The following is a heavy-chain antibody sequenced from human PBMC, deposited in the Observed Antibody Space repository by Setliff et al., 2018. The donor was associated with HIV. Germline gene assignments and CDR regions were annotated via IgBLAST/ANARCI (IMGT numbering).Heavy chain of an antibody. CDR3: AAGFNYYGMDV. V-gene: IGHV3-11*04. CDR1: GFTFRNYQ. J-gene: IGHJ6*02. CDR2: ISSSGSTT. Sequence: PGGSLRLSCAASGFTFRNYQMTWIRQAPGKGLEWISYISSSGSTTYYADSVKGRFTISRDNAKNSLYLQMNSLRAEDTAVYYCAAGFNYYGMDVWGQGTTVTVSS.